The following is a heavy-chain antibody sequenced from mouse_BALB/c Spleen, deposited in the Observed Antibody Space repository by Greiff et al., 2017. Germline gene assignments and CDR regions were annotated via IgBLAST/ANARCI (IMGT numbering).Heavy chain of an antibody. CDR1: GYSITSGY. CDR2: ISYSGST. D-gene: IGHD1-1*01. Sequence: VQLQQSGPSLVKPSQTLSLTCSVTGYSITSGYWNWIRKSPGNKLEYMGYISYSGSTYYNPSLKSRISITRDTSKNQYYLQLNAVTTEDTATYSCARGGRWLDYWGQGTTLTVSS. CDR3: ARGGRWLDY. V-gene: IGHV3-8*02. J-gene: IGHJ2*01.